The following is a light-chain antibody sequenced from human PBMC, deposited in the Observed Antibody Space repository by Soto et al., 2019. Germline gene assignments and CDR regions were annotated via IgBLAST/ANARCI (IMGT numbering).Light chain of an antibody. V-gene: IGLV2-14*01. CDR2: GVR. J-gene: IGLJ1*01. CDR3: TSYTTSSTHV. CDR1: SSDVGGSEY. Sequence: QSAPTQPASVSGSPGQSITISCTGSSSDVGGSEYVAWYQQYPGKAPKLLIYGVRNRPSGVSNRFSGAKSGNTASLSISGLQAEDEADYYCTSYTTSSTHVFGTGTKLTVL.